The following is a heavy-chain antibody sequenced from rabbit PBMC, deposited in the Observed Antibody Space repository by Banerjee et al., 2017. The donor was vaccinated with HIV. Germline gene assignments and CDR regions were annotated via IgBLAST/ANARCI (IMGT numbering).Heavy chain of an antibody. D-gene: IGHD6-1*01. V-gene: IGHV1S40*01. CDR2: INSNTGNT. CDR3: ARFGTDCVAYDL. CDR1: GFTISSSYY. Sequence: QSLEESGGDLVKPGASLTLTCTASGFTISSSYYMCWVRQAPGKGLEWIACINSNTGNTVYASWAKGRFTISKTSSTTVTLQMTSLTVADTATYFCARFGTDCVAYDLWGQGTLVTVS. J-gene: IGHJ3*01.